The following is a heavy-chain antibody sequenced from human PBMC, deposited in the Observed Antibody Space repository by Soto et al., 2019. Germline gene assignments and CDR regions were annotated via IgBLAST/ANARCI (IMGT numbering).Heavy chain of an antibody. Sequence: PGGSLRLACAASGFTFTNYNMNWVRQLPGKGLEWVSSISRSSTYTYYEDSVKGRFTISRDNAKNSLFLQMNSLRAADTAVYYCARLYSGNSYIDYWGQGTLVTVSS. CDR3: ARLYSGNSYIDY. J-gene: IGHJ4*02. V-gene: IGHV3-21*01. CDR1: GFTFTNYN. D-gene: IGHD1-26*01. CDR2: ISRSSTYT.